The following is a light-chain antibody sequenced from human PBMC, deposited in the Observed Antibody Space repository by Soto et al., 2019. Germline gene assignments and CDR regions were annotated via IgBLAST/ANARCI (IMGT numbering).Light chain of an antibody. Sequence: EIVMTQSPATLSPSPGDRATISCRASQSISSDLGWYQQKPGQAPRLLIYGASSMDTGIPARFSGSGSGTDFTLTISSLQSEDFAVYFCQQYNKWPRTFGQGTKLEIK. CDR1: QSISSD. CDR2: GAS. J-gene: IGKJ1*01. V-gene: IGKV3-15*01. CDR3: QQYNKWPRT.